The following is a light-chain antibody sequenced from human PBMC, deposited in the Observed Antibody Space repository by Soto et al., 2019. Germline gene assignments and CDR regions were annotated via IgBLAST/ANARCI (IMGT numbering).Light chain of an antibody. CDR2: DAS. V-gene: IGKV1-5*01. CDR3: QQYNSYSET. CDR1: QSISSW. J-gene: IGKJ1*01. Sequence: PSTLSASVGDRVTITCRASQSISSWLAWYQQKPGKAPKLLIYDASSLESGVPSRFSGSGSGTEFTLTISSLQPDDFVTYYCQQYNSYSETFGQGTKVDIK.